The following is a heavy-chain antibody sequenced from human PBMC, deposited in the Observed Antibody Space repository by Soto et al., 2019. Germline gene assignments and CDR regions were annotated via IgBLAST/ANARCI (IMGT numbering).Heavy chain of an antibody. CDR2: ISAYNGNT. CDR1: GYTFTSYG. D-gene: IGHD3-22*01. CDR3: ARVPQSGGVNYYDSSGYPDY. V-gene: IGHV1-18*01. J-gene: IGHJ4*02. Sequence: GASVKVSCKASGYTFTSYGISWVRQAPGQGLEWMGWISAYNGNTNYAQKLQGRVTMTTDTSTSTAYMELRSLRSDDTAVYYCARVPQSGGVNYYDSSGYPDYWGQGTLVTVSS.